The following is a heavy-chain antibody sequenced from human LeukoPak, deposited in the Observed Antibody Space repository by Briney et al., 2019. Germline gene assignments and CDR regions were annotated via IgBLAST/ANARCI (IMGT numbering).Heavy chain of an antibody. J-gene: IGHJ4*02. D-gene: IGHD3-9*01. V-gene: IGHV3-21*04. CDR1: GFTFSSYS. Sequence: PGGSLRLSCAASGFTFSSYSMNWVRQAPGKGLEWVSSISSSSSYIYYADSVKGRFTISRDNAKNSLYLQMNSLRAEDTAVYYCARGPSGYFDWLLSARRYYYFDYWGQGTLVTVSS. CDR3: ARGPSGYFDWLLSARRYYYFDY. CDR2: ISSSSSYI.